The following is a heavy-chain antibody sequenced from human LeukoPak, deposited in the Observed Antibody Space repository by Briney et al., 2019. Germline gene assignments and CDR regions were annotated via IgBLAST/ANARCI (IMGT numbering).Heavy chain of an antibody. J-gene: IGHJ6*03. CDR2: TYNSGST. D-gene: IGHD2-21*02. V-gene: IGHV4-61*02. CDR3: ARGRVTPSFLPPYYYMDV. Sequence: PSQTLSLTCTVSGGSISRGSYCWSWIRQPARKGLEGVERTYNSGSTNYNPSLKCRVTISVDTSKNQFSLKLSSVTAADTAVYYCARGRVTPSFLPPYYYMDVWGKGTTVTVSS. CDR1: GGSISRGSYC.